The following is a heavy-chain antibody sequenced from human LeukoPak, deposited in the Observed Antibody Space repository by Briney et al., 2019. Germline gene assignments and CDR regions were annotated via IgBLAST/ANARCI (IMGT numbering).Heavy chain of an antibody. J-gene: IGHJ4*02. D-gene: IGHD6-13*01. CDR1: GFTFSSDG. V-gene: IGHV3-30*03. CDR2: VSDDGGVK. CDR3: AIDWSGSWTFDK. Sequence: PGRSLRLSCAASGFTFSSDGLHWVRQAPGKGLEWVAFVSDDGGVKSYVDLVKGRFTISRDYSKNMLYLQMNSLRVEDTAIYYCAIDWSGSWTFDKWGQGTLVTVSS.